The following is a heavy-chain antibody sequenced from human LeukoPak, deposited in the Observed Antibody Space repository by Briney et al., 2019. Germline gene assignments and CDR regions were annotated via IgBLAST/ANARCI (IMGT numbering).Heavy chain of an antibody. D-gene: IGHD6-13*01. J-gene: IGHJ4*02. CDR1: GGSISSGGYS. Sequence: SETLSLTCAVSGGSISSGGYSWSWIRQPPGKGLEWIGYIYHSGSTYYNPSLKSRVTISVDRSKNQFSLKLNSVTAADTAVYYCARTGIDTGDYYFDYWGQGALVTVSS. CDR3: ARTGIDTGDYYFDY. V-gene: IGHV4-30-2*02. CDR2: IYHSGST.